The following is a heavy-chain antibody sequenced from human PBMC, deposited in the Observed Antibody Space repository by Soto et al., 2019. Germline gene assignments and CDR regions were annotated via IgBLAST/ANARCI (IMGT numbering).Heavy chain of an antibody. CDR2: ISAGSEGA. CDR3: ARDLWRYRH. D-gene: IGHD2-21*01. CDR1: GFTFSSHA. J-gene: IGHJ4*02. Sequence: EVQLLESGGGLVQPGGALRLSCAASGFTFSSHAMSWVRQAPGKGLEWISSISAGSEGAYYADSVKGRFTISRDKSNNTMYLQMISLSAEDAAVYYCARDLWRYRHWGQGTLVTVSS. V-gene: IGHV3-23*01.